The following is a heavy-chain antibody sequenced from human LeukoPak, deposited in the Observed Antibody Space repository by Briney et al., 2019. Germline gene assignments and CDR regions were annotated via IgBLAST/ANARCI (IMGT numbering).Heavy chain of an antibody. CDR2: VYMGGTT. V-gene: IGHV3-66*01. CDR3: ARGLLRDGYTYSYSFDY. D-gene: IGHD5-18*01. Sequence: PGGSLRLSRAASGFTVSTNYMNWVRQAPGKGLEWVSVVYMGGTTYYADSVKGRFTISRDITKNTIYLQMNNLRAEDTAVYYCARGLLRDGYTYSYSFDYRGQGTLVTVSS. J-gene: IGHJ4*02. CDR1: GFTVSTNY.